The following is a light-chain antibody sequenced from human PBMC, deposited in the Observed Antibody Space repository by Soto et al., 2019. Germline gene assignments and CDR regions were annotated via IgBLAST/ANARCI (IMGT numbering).Light chain of an antibody. CDR2: SNN. V-gene: IGLV1-44*01. CDR1: SSNIGSNT. Sequence: HSVLTQPPSASGTPGQRVTISCSGSSSNIGSNTVNWYQQLPGTAPKLLIYSNNERPSGVPDRFSGSKSGTSASLAISGLQSEDEADFYCAAWDDSLNAYVIGTGTKLTVL. J-gene: IGLJ1*01. CDR3: AAWDDSLNAYV.